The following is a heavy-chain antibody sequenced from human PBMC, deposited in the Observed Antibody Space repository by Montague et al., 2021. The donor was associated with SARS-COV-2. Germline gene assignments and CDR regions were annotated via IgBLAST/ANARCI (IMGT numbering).Heavy chain of an antibody. V-gene: IGHV4-59*13. CDR2: IYNSWST. D-gene: IGHD6-19*01. Sequence: SETLSLTCTVSGGSISSYYWSWIRQPPGKGLELIGYIYNSWSTNYNPSLKGRVTISVDTSKNQFSLKLSSVTAADTAVYYCARGSGWMGNAFDIWGQGTMVTVSS. CDR3: ARGSGWMGNAFDI. CDR1: GGSISSYY. J-gene: IGHJ3*02.